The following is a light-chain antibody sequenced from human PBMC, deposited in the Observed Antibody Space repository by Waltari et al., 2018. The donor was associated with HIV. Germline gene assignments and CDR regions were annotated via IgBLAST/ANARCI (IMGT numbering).Light chain of an antibody. V-gene: IGLV1-36*01. Sequence: QSVLTQPPSVSEAPRQRVTISCSGSSSNIGNNAENWYQQLPGKAPKLLIYYDDLLPSGVSDRFSGSKSGTSASLAISGLQSEDEADYYCAAAWDDSLNGPVFGGGTKLTVL. CDR2: YDD. CDR3: AAAWDDSLNGPV. J-gene: IGLJ2*01. CDR1: SSNIGNNA.